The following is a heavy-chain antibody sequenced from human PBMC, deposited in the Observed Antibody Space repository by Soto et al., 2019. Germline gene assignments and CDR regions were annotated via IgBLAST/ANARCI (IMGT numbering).Heavy chain of an antibody. Sequence: SETLSLTCTVSGGSISSYYWSWIRQPPGKGLEWIGYIYYSGSTNYNPSLKSRVTISVDTSKNQFSLKLSSVTAADTAVYYCARDPLYYGSGKVYYYGMDVWGQGTTVTVSS. CDR3: ARDPLYYGSGKVYYYGMDV. CDR2: IYYSGST. V-gene: IGHV4-59*01. J-gene: IGHJ6*02. CDR1: GGSISSYY. D-gene: IGHD3-10*01.